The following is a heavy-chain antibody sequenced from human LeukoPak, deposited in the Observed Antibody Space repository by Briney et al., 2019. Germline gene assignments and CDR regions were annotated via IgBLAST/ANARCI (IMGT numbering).Heavy chain of an antibody. J-gene: IGHJ4*02. D-gene: IGHD6-25*01. Sequence: PGGSLRLSCAASGFTFSSNYMSWVRQAPGKGLEWVSVIYGGGSTYYADSVKGRFTISRDNSKNTLYLQMNSLRAEDTAVYYCARSPWGDSSGPYFFDYWGQGTLVTVSS. CDR3: ARSPWGDSSGPYFFDY. CDR1: GFTFSSNY. V-gene: IGHV3-53*01. CDR2: IYGGGST.